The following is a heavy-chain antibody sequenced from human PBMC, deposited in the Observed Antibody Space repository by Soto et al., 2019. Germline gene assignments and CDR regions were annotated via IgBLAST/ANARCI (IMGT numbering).Heavy chain of an antibody. Sequence: ASVKVSCKASGGTFSSYAISWVRQAPGQGLEWMGGIIPIFGTANYAQKFQGRVTITADESTSTAYMELSSLRSEDTAVYYCAGQYCSGGSCIFDSWGQGTLVTVSS. CDR3: AGQYCSGGSCIFDS. CDR1: GGTFSSYA. D-gene: IGHD2-15*01. V-gene: IGHV1-69*13. J-gene: IGHJ4*02. CDR2: IIPIFGTA.